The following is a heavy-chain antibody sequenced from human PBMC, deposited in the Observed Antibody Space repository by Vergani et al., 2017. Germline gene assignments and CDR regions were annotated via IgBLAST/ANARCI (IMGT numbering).Heavy chain of an antibody. J-gene: IGHJ6*03. CDR3: ARYSNYVYYYYYMDV. CDR2: IYYSGST. D-gene: IGHD4-11*01. V-gene: IGHV4-31*03. Sequence: QVQLQESGPGLVKPSQTLSLTCTVSGGSISSGGYYWSWTRQHPGKGLEWIGYIYYSGSTYYNPSLKSRVTISVDTSKNQFSLKLSSVTAADTAVYYCARYSNYVYYYYYMDVWGKGTTVTVSS. CDR1: GGSISSGGYY.